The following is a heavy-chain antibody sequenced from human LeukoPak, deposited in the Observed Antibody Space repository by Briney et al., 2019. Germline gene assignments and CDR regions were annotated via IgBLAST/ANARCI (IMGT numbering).Heavy chain of an antibody. CDR2: INPNSGGT. D-gene: IGHD1-26*01. CDR1: GYTFTGYY. Sequence: ASVKVSCKASGYTFTGYYMHWVRQTPGQGLEWMGWINPNSGGTNYAQKLQGWVTMTRDTSISTAYMELSRLRSDDTAVYYCARDYPGRVYGMDVWGQGTTVTVSS. CDR3: ARDYPGRVYGMDV. J-gene: IGHJ6*02. V-gene: IGHV1-2*04.